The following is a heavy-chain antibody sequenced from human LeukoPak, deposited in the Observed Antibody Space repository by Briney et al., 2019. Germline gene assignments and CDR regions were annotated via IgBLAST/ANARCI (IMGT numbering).Heavy chain of an antibody. V-gene: IGHV3-11*04. J-gene: IGHJ6*03. Sequence: GGSLRLSCAASGFTFSDYYMSWIRQAPGKGLEWVSYISSSGSTIYYADSVKGRFTISRDNAKNSLYLQMNSLRAEDTAVYYCARNPGYYYDSSGYYRLNYYYYYMDVWGKGTTVTVSS. CDR1: GFTFSDYY. CDR2: ISSSGSTI. D-gene: IGHD3-22*01. CDR3: ARNPGYYYDSSGYYRLNYYYYYMDV.